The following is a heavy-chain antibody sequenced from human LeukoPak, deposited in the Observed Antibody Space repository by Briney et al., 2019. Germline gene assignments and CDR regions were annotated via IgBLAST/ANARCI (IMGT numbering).Heavy chain of an antibody. CDR3: TTRHSIVVMYYGMDV. Sequence: GGSLRLSCAASGFTFSNAWMSWVRQAPGKGLEWVGRIKSKTDGGTTDYAAPVKGRFTISRDDSKNTLYLQMNSLKTEDTAVYYCTTRHSIVVMYYGMDVWGQGTTVTVSS. CDR2: IKSKTDGGTT. CDR1: GFTFSNAW. V-gene: IGHV3-15*01. J-gene: IGHJ6*02. D-gene: IGHD3-22*01.